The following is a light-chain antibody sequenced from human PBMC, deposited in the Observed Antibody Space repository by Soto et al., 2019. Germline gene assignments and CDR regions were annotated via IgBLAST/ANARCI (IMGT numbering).Light chain of an antibody. J-gene: IGKJ3*01. V-gene: IGKV3-20*01. CDR1: QSVSSSY. Sequence: EIVLTQSPGTLSLSPGERATLSCRASQSVSSSYLAWYQQKPGQAPRLLIFGASSRATGIPDRFSGSGSGTDFTLTISTLEPEDFAVYYCQQYCSSRLFTFGPGAKVDIK. CDR2: GAS. CDR3: QQYCSSRLFT.